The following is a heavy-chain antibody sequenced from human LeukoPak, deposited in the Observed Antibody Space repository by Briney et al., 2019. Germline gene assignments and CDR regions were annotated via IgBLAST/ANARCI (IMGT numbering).Heavy chain of an antibody. V-gene: IGHV3-30*18. D-gene: IGHD3-22*01. Sequence: PGGSLRLSCAASGFIFSGYGMHWVRQAPGKGPEWVAVISYDGSNKYYADSVKGRFTISRDNSKNTLYLQMNSLRAEDTAVYYCTKRGDSSGYPAYFDYWGQGTLVTVSS. CDR1: GFIFSGYG. CDR2: ISYDGSNK. J-gene: IGHJ4*02. CDR3: TKRGDSSGYPAYFDY.